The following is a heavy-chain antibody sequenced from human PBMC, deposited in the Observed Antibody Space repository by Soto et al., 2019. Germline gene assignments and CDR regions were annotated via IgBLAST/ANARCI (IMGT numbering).Heavy chain of an antibody. CDR2: IYYSGST. V-gene: IGHV4-31*03. D-gene: IGHD4-17*01. CDR3: ARRPTTVGNWFDP. Sequence: SETLSLTCTASGGSISSGGYYWSWIRQHPGKGLEWIGYIYYSGSTYYNPSLKSRVTISVDTSKNQFSLKLSSVTAADTAVYYCARRPTTVGNWFDPWGQGTLVTVSS. J-gene: IGHJ5*02. CDR1: GGSISSGGYY.